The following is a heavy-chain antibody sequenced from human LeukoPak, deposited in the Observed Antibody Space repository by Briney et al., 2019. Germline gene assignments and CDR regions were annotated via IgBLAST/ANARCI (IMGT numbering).Heavy chain of an antibody. J-gene: IGHJ4*02. V-gene: IGHV3-21*01. CDR2: ISSSSGYI. Sequence: PGGSLRLSCAASGFTFSSYSMNWVRQAPGKGLEWVSSISSSSGYIYYADSVKGRFTISRDNAKNSLYLQMNSLRAEDTAVYYCARGIHSSSWYRTFDYWGQGTLVAVSS. CDR1: GFTFSSYS. D-gene: IGHD6-13*01. CDR3: ARGIHSSSWYRTFDY.